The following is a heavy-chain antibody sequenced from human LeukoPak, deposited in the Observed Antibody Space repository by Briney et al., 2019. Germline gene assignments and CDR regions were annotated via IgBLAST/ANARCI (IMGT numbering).Heavy chain of an antibody. CDR2: ISYDGSIK. Sequence: GGSLRLSCAASGFTFRSYAIHWVRQAPGKGLEWVAFISYDGSIKYYADSVKGRFTISRDNSKNTLYLQMNSLRAEDTAVYYCANRQQLVLHYWGQGTLVTVSS. V-gene: IGHV3-30-3*01. CDR3: ANRQQLVLHY. J-gene: IGHJ4*02. CDR1: GFTFRSYA. D-gene: IGHD6-13*01.